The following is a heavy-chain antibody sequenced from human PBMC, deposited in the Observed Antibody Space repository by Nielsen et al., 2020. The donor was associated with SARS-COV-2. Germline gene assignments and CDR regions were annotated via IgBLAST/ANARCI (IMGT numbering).Heavy chain of an antibody. CDR1: GFTFTSYR. CDR3: AGTCGDCYSDY. V-gene: IGHV3-23*01. CDR2: ISGSGGST. J-gene: IGHJ4*02. Sequence: GESLKISCEASGFTFTSYRMNWVRQAPGKGLEWVSAISGSGGSTYYADSVKGRFTISRDNSKNTLYLQMNSLRAEDTAVYYCAGTCGDCYSDYWGQGTLVTVSS. D-gene: IGHD2-21*02.